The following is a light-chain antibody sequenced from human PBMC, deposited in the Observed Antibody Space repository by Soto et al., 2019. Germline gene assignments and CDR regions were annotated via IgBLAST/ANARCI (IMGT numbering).Light chain of an antibody. CDR1: QGISSY. V-gene: IGKV1-8*01. CDR2: AAS. Sequence: AIRMTQSPSSFSASTGDRVTITCRASQGISSYLAWSQQKPGKAPKLLIYAASTLQSGVPSRFSGSGSGTDFTLTISCLQSEDFATYYCQQSYSTPLTFGGGTKVEIK. CDR3: QQSYSTPLT. J-gene: IGKJ4*01.